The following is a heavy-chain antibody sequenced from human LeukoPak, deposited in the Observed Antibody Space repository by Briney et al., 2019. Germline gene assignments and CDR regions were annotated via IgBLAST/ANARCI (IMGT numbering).Heavy chain of an antibody. D-gene: IGHD2-15*01. CDR1: GGSINNYY. CDR2: IYYSGST. Sequence: SETLSPTCTVSGGSINNYYWTWIRQPPGKGLEWIGYIYYSGSTNYNPSLKSRVTVSADTSKNQISLKLTSVTAADTAVYYCASHPGVAAADYWGQGTLVTVSS. J-gene: IGHJ4*02. V-gene: IGHV4-59*08. CDR3: ASHPGVAAADY.